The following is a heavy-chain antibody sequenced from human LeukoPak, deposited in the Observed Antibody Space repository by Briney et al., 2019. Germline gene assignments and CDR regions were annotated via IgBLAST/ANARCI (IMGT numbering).Heavy chain of an antibody. CDR3: AYYDSSGYYYGRLRY. J-gene: IGHJ4*02. CDR2: ISGGGVTT. CDR1: GFTSIAYA. Sequence: PGGSLRLSCVGSGFTSIAYALTWARQAPGKGLEWVSGISGGGVTTYYADSMKGRYTISRDNSKNTLFLQMNSLRADDTGLYFCAYYDSSGYYYGRLRYWGQGTPVTVSS. D-gene: IGHD3-22*01. V-gene: IGHV3-23*01.